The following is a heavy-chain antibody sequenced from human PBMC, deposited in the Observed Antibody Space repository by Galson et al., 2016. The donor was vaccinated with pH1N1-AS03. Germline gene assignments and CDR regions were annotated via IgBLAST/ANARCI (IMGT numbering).Heavy chain of an antibody. CDR1: GFTFSAYR. V-gene: IGHV3-48*01. D-gene: IGHD4-23*01. Sequence: SLRLSCAASGFTFSAYRMNWFRQAPGKGLEWASHISSRSSGKYYADSVTGRFTVSRDDAENSLYLQMKSLRVEDTAVHFCARDLRAVADPYWGQGTLVTVSS. CDR3: ARDLRAVADPY. J-gene: IGHJ4*02. CDR2: ISSRSSGK.